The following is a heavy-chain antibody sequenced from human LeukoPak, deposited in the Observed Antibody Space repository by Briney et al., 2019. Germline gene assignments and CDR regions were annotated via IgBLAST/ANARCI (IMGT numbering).Heavy chain of an antibody. Sequence: GGSLRLSCAASGFTFSSYGMSWVRRAPGKGLEWVSAVSGSGGSTYYADSVKGRFTISRDNSKNTLYLQMNSLRAEDTAVYYCAKDRLVVTAGDYWGQGTLVTVSS. CDR3: AKDRLVVTAGDY. J-gene: IGHJ4*02. CDR2: VSGSGGST. D-gene: IGHD2-21*02. V-gene: IGHV3-23*01. CDR1: GFTFSSYG.